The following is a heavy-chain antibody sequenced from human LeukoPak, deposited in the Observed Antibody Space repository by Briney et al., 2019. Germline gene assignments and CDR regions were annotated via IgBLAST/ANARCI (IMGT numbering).Heavy chain of an antibody. CDR1: GFTFSSYE. CDR2: ISSSSSYI. Sequence: PGGSLRLSCAASGFTFSSYEMNWVRQAPGKGLEWVSSISSSSSYIYYADSVKGRFTISRDNAKNSLYLQMNSLRAEDTAVYYCARDYLFYGSGPPGYYFDYWGQGTLVTVSS. J-gene: IGHJ4*02. V-gene: IGHV3-21*01. CDR3: ARDYLFYGSGPPGYYFDY. D-gene: IGHD6-19*01.